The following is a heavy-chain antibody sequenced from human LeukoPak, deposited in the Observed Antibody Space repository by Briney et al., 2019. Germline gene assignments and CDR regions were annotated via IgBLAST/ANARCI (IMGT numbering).Heavy chain of an antibody. Sequence: GGSLRLSCAASGFTFSSYEMNWVRQAPGKGLEWVSYISSSAGTTYYADSVKGRFTISRDNAKNSLYLQMNSLGAEDTAVYFCARQQQQLWYDWGQGTLVTVSS. CDR3: ARQQQQLWYD. J-gene: IGHJ4*02. CDR1: GFTFSSYE. V-gene: IGHV3-48*03. CDR2: ISSSAGTT. D-gene: IGHD5-18*01.